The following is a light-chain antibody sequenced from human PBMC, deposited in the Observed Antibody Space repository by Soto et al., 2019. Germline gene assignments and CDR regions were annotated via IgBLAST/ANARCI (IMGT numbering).Light chain of an antibody. CDR3: QQYNTDSHT. J-gene: IGKJ2*01. V-gene: IGKV1-5*03. CDR2: RAS. CDR1: QSISNW. Sequence: DIQMTQSPSTLFASVGDRVTITCRASQSISNWLAWYQQKPGKAPKLLIYRASALERGVPSRFTGSGSGTEFTLTISSLQPDDFAIYFCQQYNTDSHTFGQGTKLEIK.